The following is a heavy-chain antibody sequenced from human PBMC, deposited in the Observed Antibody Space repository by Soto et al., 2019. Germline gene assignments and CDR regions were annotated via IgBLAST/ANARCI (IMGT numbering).Heavy chain of an antibody. D-gene: IGHD2-8*01. J-gene: IGHJ5*02. V-gene: IGHV3-7*05. CDR2: IRQDGGQI. CDR1: GFTFSSYW. Sequence: EVQLVESGGGLVLPGGSLRLSCAASGFTFSSYWMTWVRQAPGKGLEWVANIRQDGGQIDYVDSVKGRFTISRDNAKNSLYLQMNSLRAEDTAVYYCARWTVSANNGFEPWGQGTLVTVSS. CDR3: ARWTVSANNGFEP.